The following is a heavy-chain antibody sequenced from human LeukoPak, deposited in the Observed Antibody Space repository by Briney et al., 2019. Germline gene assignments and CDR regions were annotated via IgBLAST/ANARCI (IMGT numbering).Heavy chain of an antibody. CDR2: IYRGGST. Sequence: GSLRLSCSASGXTVSSNYMSWVRQGPGKGLEWVSVIYRGGSTYYADSVKGRFTISRDNSKNTLYLQMNSLRTEDTAVYYCARVTFSSSWYYFDYWGQGTLVTVSS. CDR1: GXTVSSNY. J-gene: IGHJ4*02. V-gene: IGHV3-66*01. D-gene: IGHD6-13*01. CDR3: ARVTFSSSWYYFDY.